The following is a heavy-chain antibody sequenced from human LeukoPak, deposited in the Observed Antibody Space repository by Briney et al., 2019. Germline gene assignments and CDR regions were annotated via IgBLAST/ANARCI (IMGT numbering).Heavy chain of an antibody. CDR1: GFTLSSYW. V-gene: IGHV3-7*01. CDR3: ARDIVVPAASGRYFDY. CDR2: IKQDGSEK. J-gene: IGHJ4*02. D-gene: IGHD2-2*01. Sequence: GGSLRLSCAASGFTLSSYWMSWVRQAPGKGLEWVANIKQDGSEKYYVDSVKGRFTISRDNSKNTLYLQMNSLRPEDTAVYYCARDIVVPAASGRYFDYWGQGTLITVSS.